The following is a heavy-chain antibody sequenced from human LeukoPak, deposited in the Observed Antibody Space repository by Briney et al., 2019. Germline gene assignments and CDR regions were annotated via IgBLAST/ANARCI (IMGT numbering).Heavy chain of an antibody. CDR3: ARDQGYDSSGSFDY. J-gene: IGHJ4*02. Sequence: PSETLSLTCTVSGGSISSGDYYWSWIRQPPGKGLEWIGYIYYSGSTYYNPSLKSRVTISVDTSKNQFSLKLSSVTAADTAVYYCARDQGYDSSGSFDYRGQGTLVTVSS. CDR1: GGSISSGDYY. D-gene: IGHD3-22*01. CDR2: IYYSGST. V-gene: IGHV4-30-4*01.